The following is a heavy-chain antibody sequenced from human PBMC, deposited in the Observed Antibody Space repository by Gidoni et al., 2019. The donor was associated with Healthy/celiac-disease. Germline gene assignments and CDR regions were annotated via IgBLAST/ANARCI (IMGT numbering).Heavy chain of an antibody. Sequence: QVQLVQSGAEVKKPGASVKVSCKASGYTFTGYYMHWVRQAPGQGLEWMGWINPNSGGTNDAQKFQGRVTMTRDTSISTAYMELSRLRSDDTAVYYCARAGWQCSGGSCYSELDYWGQGTLVTVSS. D-gene: IGHD2-15*01. J-gene: IGHJ4*02. CDR3: ARAGWQCSGGSCYSELDY. CDR1: GYTFTGYY. CDR2: INPNSGGT. V-gene: IGHV1-2*02.